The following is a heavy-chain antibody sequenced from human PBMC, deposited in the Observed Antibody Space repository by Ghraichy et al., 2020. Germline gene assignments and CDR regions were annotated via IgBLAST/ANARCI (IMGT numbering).Heavy chain of an antibody. CDR3: ATDGVGGYDNS. CDR2: IYTSGST. CDR1: GGSISSGSHY. D-gene: IGHD5-12*01. J-gene: IGHJ4*02. Sequence: SQTLSLTCTVSGGSISSGSHYWSWIRQPAGRGLEWIGRIYTSGSTNYNPSLKSRVTISVDTSKNQFPLKLSSVTAADTAVYYCATDGVGGYDNSWGQGTLVTVSS. V-gene: IGHV4-61*02.